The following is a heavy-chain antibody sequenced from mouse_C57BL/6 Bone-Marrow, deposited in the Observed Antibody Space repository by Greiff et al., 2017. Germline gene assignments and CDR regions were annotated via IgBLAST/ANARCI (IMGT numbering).Heavy chain of an antibody. CDR3: ARGYDYVGAMDY. J-gene: IGHJ4*01. V-gene: IGHV1-39*01. D-gene: IGHD2-4*01. CDR2: INPNYGAT. Sequence: EVQLQQSGPELVKPGASVKISCKASGYSFTDYNMNWVKQSNGKSLEWIGVINPNYGATRYNQKFKGKAILTVDQSSRTAYMQLNSLTSEDSAVYYYARGYDYVGAMDYDGRGTSVTVSS. CDR1: GYSFTDYN.